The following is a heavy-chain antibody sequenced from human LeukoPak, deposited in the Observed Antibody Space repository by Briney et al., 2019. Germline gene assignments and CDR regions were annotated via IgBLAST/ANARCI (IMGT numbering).Heavy chain of an antibody. D-gene: IGHD3-3*01. CDR2: FSASGNS. J-gene: IGHJ2*01. CDR1: GDSISSDDYY. V-gene: IGHV4-61*02. Sequence: SETLSLTCTVSGDSISSDDYYWSWIRQPAGKGLEWIGRFSASGNSNYNPSLESRLTISVDTSKNQFSLKLSSVTAADTAVYYCAREDYDDSGAWYFDLWGRGTLVTVSS. CDR3: AREDYDDSGAWYFDL.